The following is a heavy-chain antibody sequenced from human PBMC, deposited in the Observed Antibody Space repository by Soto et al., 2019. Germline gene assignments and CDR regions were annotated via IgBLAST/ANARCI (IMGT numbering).Heavy chain of an antibody. CDR2: ITWNSGSK. CDR1: GFTFDDYA. J-gene: IGHJ4*02. Sequence: VQLVASGGGLVQPGRSLRLSCAASGFTFDDYAMHWVRQPPGKGLEWVSGITWNSGSKDYADSVKGRFTISRDNRKNSLYLQMNSLRGEDTALYYCTTTYPNDDSRVVAYWGQGTLVTVSS. CDR3: TTTYPNDDSRVVAY. V-gene: IGHV3-9*01. D-gene: IGHD1-1*01.